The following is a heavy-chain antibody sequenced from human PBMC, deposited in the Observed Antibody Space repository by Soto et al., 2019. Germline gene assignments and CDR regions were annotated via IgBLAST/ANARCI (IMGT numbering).Heavy chain of an antibody. CDR3: ARESIVGATWDY. CDR1: GGSISSGGYS. Sequence: PSETLSLTCAVSGGSISSGGYSWSWIRQPPGKGLEWIGYMYHSGSTYYNPSLKSRVTISIDRSKNQFSLYLQMNSLKTEDTAVYYCARESIVGATWDYWGQGTLVTVSS. V-gene: IGHV4-30-2*01. CDR2: MYHSGST. J-gene: IGHJ4*02. D-gene: IGHD1-26*01.